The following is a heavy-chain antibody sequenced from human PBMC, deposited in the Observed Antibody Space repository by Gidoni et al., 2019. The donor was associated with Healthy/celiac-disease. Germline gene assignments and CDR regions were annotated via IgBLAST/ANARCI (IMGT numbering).Heavy chain of an antibody. J-gene: IGHJ4*02. CDR1: GYTFTSYD. Sequence: QVQLVQSGAEVKKPGASVKVSCKASGYTFTSYDINWVRQATGQGLDWRGWMNPTSGTTGYAQKFQGRVTMTRNTSISTAYMELSSLRSEDPAVYYCARGSRRLPGRYYFDYLGQGTLVTVSS. D-gene: IGHD4-17*01. CDR2: MNPTSGTT. CDR3: ARGSRRLPGRYYFDY. V-gene: IGHV1-8*01.